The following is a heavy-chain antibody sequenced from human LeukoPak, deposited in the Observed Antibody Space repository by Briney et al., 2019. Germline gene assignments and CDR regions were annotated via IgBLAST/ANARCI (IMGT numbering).Heavy chain of an antibody. J-gene: IGHJ4*02. CDR2: ISGSGGST. Sequence: PGGSLRLSCAASGFTFSSYAMSWVRQAPGKGLEWASAISGSGGSTYYADSVKGRFTISRDNSKNTLYLQMNSLRAEDTAVYYCATSPRGWYYFDYWGQGTLVTVSS. CDR1: GFTFSSYA. D-gene: IGHD2-15*01. CDR3: ATSPRGWYYFDY. V-gene: IGHV3-23*01.